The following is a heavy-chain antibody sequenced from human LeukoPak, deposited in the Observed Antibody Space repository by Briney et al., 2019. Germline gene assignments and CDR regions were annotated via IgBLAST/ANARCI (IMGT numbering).Heavy chain of an antibody. J-gene: IGHJ4*02. Sequence: GGSLRLSCAASGFTFSSYSINWVRQAPGKGLEWVSYISSTSSTIHYADSVKGRFTISRDNAKNSLYLQMNSLRAADTAVYYCARVSYDSIDYWGQGTLVTVSS. CDR1: GFTFSSYS. CDR2: ISSTSSTI. D-gene: IGHD3-22*01. V-gene: IGHV3-48*01. CDR3: ARVSYDSIDY.